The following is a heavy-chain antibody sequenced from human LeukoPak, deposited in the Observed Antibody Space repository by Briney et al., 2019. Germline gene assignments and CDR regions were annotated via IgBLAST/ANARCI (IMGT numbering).Heavy chain of an antibody. CDR1: GGTFSSYA. J-gene: IGHJ4*02. D-gene: IGHD5-18*01. Sequence: GASVKVSCTASGGTFSSYAISWVRQAPGQGLEWMGGIIPIFGTANYAQKFQGRVTITADESTSTAYMELSSLRSEDTAVYYCARERRGFIGYSYGFYFDYWGQGTLVTVSS. V-gene: IGHV1-69*13. CDR3: ARERRGFIGYSYGFYFDY. CDR2: IIPIFGTA.